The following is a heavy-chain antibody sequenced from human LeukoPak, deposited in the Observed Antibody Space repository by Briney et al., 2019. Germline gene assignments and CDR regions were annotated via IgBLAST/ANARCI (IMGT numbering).Heavy chain of an antibody. Sequence: GASVKVSCKASGYTFTGYYMHWVRQAPGQGLEWMGWINPNSGGTNYAQKLQGRVTMTRDTSISTAYMELSRLRSDDTAVYYCAREDCTNGVCYNNWFDPWGQGTLVTVSS. CDR1: GYTFTGYY. D-gene: IGHD2-8*01. CDR2: INPNSGGT. J-gene: IGHJ5*02. V-gene: IGHV1-2*02. CDR3: AREDCTNGVCYNNWFDP.